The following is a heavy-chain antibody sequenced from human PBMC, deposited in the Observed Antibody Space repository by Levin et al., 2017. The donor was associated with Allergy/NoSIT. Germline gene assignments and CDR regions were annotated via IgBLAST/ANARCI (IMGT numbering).Heavy chain of an antibody. CDR3: AKGSGYYGSGSYYDY. J-gene: IGHJ4*02. Sequence: PGGSLRLSCAASGFTFSSYAMSWVRQAPGKGLEWVSAISGSGGSTYYADSVKGRFTISRDNSKNTLYLQMNSLRAEDTAVYYCAKGSGYYGSGSYYDYWGQGTLVTVSS. D-gene: IGHD3-10*01. CDR1: GFTFSSYA. CDR2: ISGSGGST. V-gene: IGHV3-23*01.